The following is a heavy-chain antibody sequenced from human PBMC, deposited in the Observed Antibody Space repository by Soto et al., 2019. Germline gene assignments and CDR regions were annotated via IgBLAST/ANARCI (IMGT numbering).Heavy chain of an antibody. CDR3: AKDQSASSNSYHAMDV. CDR2: ISFDGATK. D-gene: IGHD6-6*01. J-gene: IGHJ6*02. V-gene: IGHV3-30*09. CDR1: EFTFSPYP. Sequence: QEQLVESGGGVVQPGRPLRLSCAASEFTFSPYPMHWVRQAPGKGLEWVAVISFDGATKYYADSVKGRFAISRDNSMNTLYLQMNSLSTEDTAVYYCAKDQSASSNSYHAMDVWGPGTTVTVSS.